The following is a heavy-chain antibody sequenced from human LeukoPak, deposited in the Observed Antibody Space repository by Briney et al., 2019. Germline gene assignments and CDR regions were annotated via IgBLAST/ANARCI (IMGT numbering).Heavy chain of an antibody. J-gene: IGHJ4*02. CDR3: ARDSHPGYSNI. V-gene: IGHV3-7*03. CDR2: IKQDGSEK. D-gene: IGHD6-13*01. Sequence: PGGSLRLSCAASGFTFSSYWMSWVRQAPGKGLEWVANIKQDGSEKHYVDSVKGRFTISRGNARNSLFLQMNSLRAEDTAVYYCARDSHPGYSNIWGQGTLVTVSS. CDR1: GFTFSSYW.